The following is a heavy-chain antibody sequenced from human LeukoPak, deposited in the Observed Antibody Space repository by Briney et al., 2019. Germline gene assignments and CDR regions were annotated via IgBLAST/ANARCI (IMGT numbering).Heavy chain of an antibody. CDR3: ARVGDTAMATNPDLSWFGP. CDR2: ISAYNGNT. J-gene: IGHJ5*02. CDR1: GYTFTSYG. Sequence: GASVTVSCKASGYTFTSYGISWVRQAPGQGLEWMGWISAYNGNTNYAQKLQGRVTMTTDTSTSTAYMELRSLRSDDTAVYYCARVGDTAMATNPDLSWFGPWGQGTLVTVSS. V-gene: IGHV1-18*01. D-gene: IGHD5-18*01.